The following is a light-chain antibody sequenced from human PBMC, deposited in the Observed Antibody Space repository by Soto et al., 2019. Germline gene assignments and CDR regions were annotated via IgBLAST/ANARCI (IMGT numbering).Light chain of an antibody. CDR2: DAS. CDR1: QDISNY. Sequence: DIQMSQPPSSVSASVGDRVTITCQASQDISNYLNWYQHKPGKPPKLLIYDASNLETGVPSRFSGSKSGTAVTFTITSLQPEDIATYYCQQYDNLPFTFGGGTKVEIK. J-gene: IGKJ4*01. CDR3: QQYDNLPFT. V-gene: IGKV1-33*01.